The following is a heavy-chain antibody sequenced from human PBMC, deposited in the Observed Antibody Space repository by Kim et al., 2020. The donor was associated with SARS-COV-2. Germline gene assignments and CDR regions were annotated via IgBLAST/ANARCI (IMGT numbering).Heavy chain of an antibody. CDR2: INHSGST. CDR1: GGSFSGYY. CDR3: ATRRGGNYFDY. J-gene: IGHJ4*02. V-gene: IGHV4-34*01. Sequence: SETLSLTCAVYGGSFSGYYWSWIRQPPGKGLEWIGEINHSGSTNYNPSPKSRLTISADTSKNHSPLKLSSVPAADTAVYYCATRRGGNYFDYWRQGTLVT.